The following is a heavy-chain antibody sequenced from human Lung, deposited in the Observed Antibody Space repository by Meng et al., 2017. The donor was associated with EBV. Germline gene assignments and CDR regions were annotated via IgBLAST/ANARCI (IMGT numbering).Heavy chain of an antibody. D-gene: IGHD6-19*01. CDR3: VRSSGWVRTGFDP. V-gene: IGHV4-39*01. CDR2: IGHSGIT. J-gene: IGHJ5*02. Sequence: QLQRRGSGPGLVKPSEALSPACRVSGGSISTSGYYGGWIRQPPGEGLEWIGSIGHSGITYYTPSLKSRVTVSIDTSKSQFSLKLTSVTAADTAVYYCVRSSGWVRTGFDPWGQGTLVTVSS. CDR1: GGSISTSGYY.